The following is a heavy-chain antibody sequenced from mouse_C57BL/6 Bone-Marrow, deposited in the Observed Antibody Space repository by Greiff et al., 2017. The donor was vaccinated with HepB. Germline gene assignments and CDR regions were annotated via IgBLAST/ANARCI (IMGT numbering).Heavy chain of an antibody. CDR1: GFSFNTYA. J-gene: IGHJ4*01. CDR3: VRRGYGNYYAMDY. CDR2: IRSKSNNYAK. Sequence: EVMLVESGGGLVQPKGSLKLSCAASGFSFNTYAMNWVRQAPGKGLEWVARIRSKSNNYAKYYADSVKDRFTISRDDSESMLYLQMNNLKTEDTAMYYCVRRGYGNYYAMDYWGQGTSVTVSS. V-gene: IGHV10-1*01. D-gene: IGHD2-10*02.